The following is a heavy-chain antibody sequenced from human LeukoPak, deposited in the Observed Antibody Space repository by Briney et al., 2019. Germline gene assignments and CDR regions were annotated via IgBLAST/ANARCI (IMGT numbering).Heavy chain of an antibody. CDR1: GITFSSYS. V-gene: IGHV3-66*01. Sequence: GGPLRLSCAASGITFSSYSMNWVRQAPGKGLEWVSVIYSGGSTYYADSVKGRFTISRDNSKNTLYLQMNSLRAEDTAVYYCDYYYYGMDVWGQGTTVTVSS. CDR2: IYSGGST. CDR3: DYYYYGMDV. J-gene: IGHJ6*02.